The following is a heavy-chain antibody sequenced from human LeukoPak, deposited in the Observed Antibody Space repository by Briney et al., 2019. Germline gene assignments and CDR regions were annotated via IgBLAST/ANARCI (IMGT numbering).Heavy chain of an antibody. V-gene: IGHV3-7*01. D-gene: IGHD3-10*01. CDR3: AGDTIGLIDY. J-gene: IGHJ4*02. CDR1: GFTFSSYW. Sequence: GGSLRLSCAASGFTFSSYWMSWVRQAPGKVLEWVANIKQDGSEKYYVDSVKGRFTISRDNAKNSLYLHMNSLRAEDTAVYYCAGDTIGLIDYWGQGTLVTVSS. CDR2: IKQDGSEK.